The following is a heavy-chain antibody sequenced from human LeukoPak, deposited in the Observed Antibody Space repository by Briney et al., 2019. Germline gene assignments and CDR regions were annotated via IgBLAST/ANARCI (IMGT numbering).Heavy chain of an antibody. D-gene: IGHD3-22*01. V-gene: IGHV1-69*05. CDR3: ARMQRNYYVSSGYPWGYFDL. CDR2: IIPICGTA. J-gene: IGHJ2*01. Sequence: SVKVSCKASGGTFSSYAISWVRQAPGQGLEWMGGIIPICGTANYAQKFQGRVTITTDESTSTAYMELSSLRSEDTAVYYCARMQRNYYVSSGYPWGYFDLWGRGTLVTVSA. CDR1: GGTFSSYA.